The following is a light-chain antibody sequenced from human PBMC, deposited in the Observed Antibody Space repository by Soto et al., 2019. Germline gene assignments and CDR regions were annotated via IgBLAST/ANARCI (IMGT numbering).Light chain of an antibody. CDR2: AAS. CDR3: QQSYSTPRT. CDR1: QSISSY. J-gene: IGKJ4*01. V-gene: IGKV1-39*01. Sequence: IQLTQSPSYIATSVCNTINSTSSASQSISSYLNWYQQKPGKAPKLLIYAASSLQSGVPSRFSGSGSGTDFTLTISSLQPEDFATYYCQQSYSTPRTFGRGTKVDIK.